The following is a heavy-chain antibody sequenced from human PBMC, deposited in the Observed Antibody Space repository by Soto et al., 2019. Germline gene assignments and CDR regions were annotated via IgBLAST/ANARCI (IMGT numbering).Heavy chain of an antibody. Sequence: SETLSLTCAVYGGSFSGYYWSWFRQPPGKGLEWIGEINHSGSTNYNPSLKSRVTISVDTSKNQFSLKLSSVTAADTAVYYCARGRAKRGYSYGLFDYWGQGTLVTVSS. V-gene: IGHV4-34*01. J-gene: IGHJ4*02. CDR2: INHSGST. D-gene: IGHD5-18*01. CDR1: GGSFSGYY. CDR3: ARGRAKRGYSYGLFDY.